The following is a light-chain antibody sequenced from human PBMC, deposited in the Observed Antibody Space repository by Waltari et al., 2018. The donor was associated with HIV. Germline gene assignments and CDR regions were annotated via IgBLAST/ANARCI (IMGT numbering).Light chain of an antibody. CDR2: DAS. Sequence: EIVLTQSPATLSLSPGERATISCRASRSVGSYLPWYQQRPGQAPRLLIYDASNRATGIPARFSGSGSGTEFTLTISSLEPEDFAVYYCQQRTNWPPHNFGQGTKLEIK. V-gene: IGKV3-11*01. CDR1: RSVGSY. CDR3: QQRTNWPPHN. J-gene: IGKJ2*01.